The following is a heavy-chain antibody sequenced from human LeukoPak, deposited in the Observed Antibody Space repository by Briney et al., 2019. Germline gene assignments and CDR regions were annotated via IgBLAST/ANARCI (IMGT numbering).Heavy chain of an antibody. Sequence: GASVKVSCKASGYTFTSYAMHWVRQAPGQRLEWMGWINAGNGNTKYSQKFQGRVTITRDTSASTAYMELSSLRSEDTAVYYCARGRGYNWNYNGNWFDPWGRGTLVTVSS. CDR3: ARGRGYNWNYNGNWFDP. CDR2: INAGNGNT. J-gene: IGHJ5*02. CDR1: GYTFTSYA. V-gene: IGHV1-3*01. D-gene: IGHD1-7*01.